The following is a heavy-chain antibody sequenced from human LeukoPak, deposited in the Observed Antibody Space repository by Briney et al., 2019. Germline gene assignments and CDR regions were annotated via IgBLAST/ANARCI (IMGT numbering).Heavy chain of an antibody. CDR2: INPSGGGT. CDR3: ARRENKSLGH. Sequence: ASVKVSCKASGYTFTNYFMHWVRQARGQGLEWMGVINPSGGGTTYAQRFQGRVTMTRDTSTSTVHMEPSSLRAEDTAVYYCARRENKSLGHWGQGTLVTVSS. CDR1: GYTFTNYF. V-gene: IGHV1-46*01. J-gene: IGHJ4*02. D-gene: IGHD2/OR15-2a*01.